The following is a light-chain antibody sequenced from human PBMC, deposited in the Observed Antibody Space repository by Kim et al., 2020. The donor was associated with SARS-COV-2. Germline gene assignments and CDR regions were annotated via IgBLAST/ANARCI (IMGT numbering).Light chain of an antibody. CDR3: SSYTSSSGLMV. Sequence: QAITISCTGNSSYIDDYNYVSWYHQHPGKAPKLMIYEVTKRPSGVSYRFSGSKSGNTASLTISGLQAEDEADYYCSSYTSSSGLMVFGGGTQLTVL. J-gene: IGLJ3*02. V-gene: IGLV2-14*01. CDR1: SSYIDDYNY. CDR2: EVT.